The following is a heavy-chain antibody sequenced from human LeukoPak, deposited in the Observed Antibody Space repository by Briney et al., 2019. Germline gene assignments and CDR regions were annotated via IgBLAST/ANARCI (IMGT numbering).Heavy chain of an antibody. CDR2: IIPIFGTA. CDR3: ARGLVGDSGSYF. D-gene: IGHD1-26*01. V-gene: IGHV1-69*05. CDR1: GGTFSSYA. Sequence: GASVKVSCKASGGTFSSYAISWVRQAPGQGLEWMGGIIPIFGTANYAQEFQGRVTITTDESTSTAYMELSSLRSEDTAVYYCARGLVGDSGSYFWGQGTLVTVSS. J-gene: IGHJ4*02.